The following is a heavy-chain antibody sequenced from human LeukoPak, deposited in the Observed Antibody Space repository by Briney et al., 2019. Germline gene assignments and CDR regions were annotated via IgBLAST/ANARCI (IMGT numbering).Heavy chain of an antibody. CDR3: ASGRGNYYYYYMDV. CDR2: INPNSGGT. D-gene: IGHD3/OR15-3a*01. V-gene: IGHV1-2*02. J-gene: IGHJ6*03. CDR1: GYTFTGYY. Sequence: ASVKVSCKASGYTFTGYYMHWVRQAPGQGLEGMGWINPNSGGTNYAQKFQGRVTMTRDTSISTAYMELSRLRSDDTAVYYCASGRGNYYYYYMDVWGKGTTVTVSS.